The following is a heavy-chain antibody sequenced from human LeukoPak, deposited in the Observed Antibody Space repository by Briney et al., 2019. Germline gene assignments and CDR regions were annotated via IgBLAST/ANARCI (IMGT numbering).Heavy chain of an antibody. CDR2: ISGSGGST. D-gene: IGHD3-22*01. CDR3: AKDAVDYYDSSGYDY. J-gene: IGHJ4*02. V-gene: IGHV3-23*01. CDR1: GFTFNTYG. Sequence: GSLRLSCAASGFTFNTYGMNWVRQAPGKGLEWVSAISGSGGSTYYADSVKGRFTISRDNSKNTLYLQMNSLRAEDTAVYYCAKDAVDYYDSSGYDYWGQGTLVTVSS.